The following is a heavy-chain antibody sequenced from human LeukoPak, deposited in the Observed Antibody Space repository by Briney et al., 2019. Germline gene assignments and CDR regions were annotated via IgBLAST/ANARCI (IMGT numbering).Heavy chain of an antibody. CDR1: GDSMSNYY. J-gene: IGHJ4*02. CDR3: ARDKRGSYADY. D-gene: IGHD1-26*01. Sequence: SETLSLTCTVSGDSMSNYYWGWIWQPPGKGLEWIGYTYYSGSTSYNPSLTGRVTISVDTSNNQFSLMLSSVTAADTAVYYCARDKRGSYADYWGQGTLVTVSS. CDR2: TYYSGST. V-gene: IGHV4-59*01.